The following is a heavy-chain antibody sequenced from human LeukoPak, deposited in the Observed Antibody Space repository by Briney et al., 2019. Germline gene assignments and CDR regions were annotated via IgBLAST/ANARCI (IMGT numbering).Heavy chain of an antibody. J-gene: IGHJ4*02. CDR3: ASEHSGYGTDYFDY. Sequence: GGSLRLSCAASGFTFSDYYMSWIRQAPGKGLEWVSYISSSGSTIYYADSVKGRFTISRGNAKNSLYLQMNSLRAEDTAVYYCASEHSGYGTDYFDYWGQGTLVTVSS. V-gene: IGHV3-11*01. CDR2: ISSSGSTI. CDR1: GFTFSDYY. D-gene: IGHD5-12*01.